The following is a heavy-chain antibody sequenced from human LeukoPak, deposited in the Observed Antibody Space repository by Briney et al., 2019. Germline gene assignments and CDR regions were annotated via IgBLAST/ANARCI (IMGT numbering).Heavy chain of an antibody. CDR2: IRSKGYGGTT. Sequence: GGSLRLSCTASGFTFGDYVMNWVRQAPGKGLEWVGFIRSKGYGGTTEYAASVKGRFMISREESKSIAYLQMNSLKTEDTAVYFCTRAGVTTNWFDPWGQGTLVTVSS. D-gene: IGHD2-8*01. CDR3: TRAGVTTNWFDP. CDR1: GFTFGDYV. J-gene: IGHJ5*02. V-gene: IGHV3-49*04.